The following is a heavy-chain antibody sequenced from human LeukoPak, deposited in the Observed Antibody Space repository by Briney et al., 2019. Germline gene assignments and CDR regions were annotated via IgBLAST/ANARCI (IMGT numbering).Heavy chain of an antibody. V-gene: IGHV3-23*01. CDR3: ARDSRYCSSTSCYDWFDP. CDR1: GFTFSTYA. J-gene: IGHJ5*02. D-gene: IGHD2-2*01. Sequence: GGSLRLSCAASGFTFSTYAMNWVRQAPGKGLEWVSGIGTTGGSAYYADSVKGRFTISRDNSKNTLNLQMNSLRAEDTAVYYCARDSRYCSSTSCYDWFDPWGQGTLVTVSS. CDR2: IGTTGGSA.